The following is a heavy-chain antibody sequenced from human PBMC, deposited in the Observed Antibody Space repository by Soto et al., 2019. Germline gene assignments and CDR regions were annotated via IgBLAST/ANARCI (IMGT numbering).Heavy chain of an antibody. V-gene: IGHV5-10-1*01. J-gene: IGHJ4*03. CDR2: IDPTNSNI. D-gene: IGHD3-16*01. Sequence: PGESLKISCAASGYRFTSSWITWVRHIPGEGLEWVATIDPTNSNINYNPSFRGHVTLSVDKSASTAYLEWISLRASDTAIYYCTKLRGGGGGGDYWGQGTLVTVS. CDR3: TKLRGGGGGGDY. CDR1: GYRFTSSW.